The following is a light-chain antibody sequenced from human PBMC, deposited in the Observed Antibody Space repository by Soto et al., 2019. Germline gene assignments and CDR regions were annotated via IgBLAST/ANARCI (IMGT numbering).Light chain of an antibody. CDR2: DAS. V-gene: IGKV3-11*01. J-gene: IGKJ5*01. CDR3: EVPTYWLIA. CDR1: QSVSSY. Sequence: MLSKSPATLSLSPEERATLSCRASQSVSSYLAWYQQKPGQAPRLLIYDASNRATGIPARFSGTGSGTDFTLTIINLEAEDFAVYYCEVPTYWLIAFGQGTRLEI.